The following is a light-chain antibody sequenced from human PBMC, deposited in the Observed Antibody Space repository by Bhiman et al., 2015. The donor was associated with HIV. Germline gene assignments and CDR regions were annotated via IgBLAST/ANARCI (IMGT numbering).Light chain of an antibody. CDR2: DVT. Sequence: QSALTQPASVSGSPGQSITISCTGTSSDVGGYSYVSWYQQHPGKAPKLMIYDVTKRPSGVSNRFSGSKSGNTASLTISGLHTDDEADYYCSSYTSSSTFVFGTGTKVTVL. V-gene: IGLV2-14*03. CDR3: SSYTSSSTFV. CDR1: SSDVGGYSY. J-gene: IGLJ1*01.